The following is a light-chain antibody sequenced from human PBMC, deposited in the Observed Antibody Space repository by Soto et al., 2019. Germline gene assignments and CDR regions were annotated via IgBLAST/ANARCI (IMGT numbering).Light chain of an antibody. Sequence: QSALTQPASVSGSPGQSITISCTGNSSDVGAYNYVSWYQQHPGKAPKLMIYEVSNRPSAVSNRYSGSKSGNTASLTSSRLQAEDEADYYCSSYTTSSTLVFGGGTKVTVL. J-gene: IGLJ3*02. V-gene: IGLV2-14*01. CDR2: EVS. CDR3: SSYTTSSTLV. CDR1: SSDVGAYNY.